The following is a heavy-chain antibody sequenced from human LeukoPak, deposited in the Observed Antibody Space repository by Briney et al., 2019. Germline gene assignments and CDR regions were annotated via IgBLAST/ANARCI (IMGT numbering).Heavy chain of an antibody. V-gene: IGHV3-30*02. J-gene: IGHJ4*02. CDR3: AKDRRLYSYGNYFDY. CDR2: IRYDGSNK. Sequence: GGSLRLSCAASGFTFSSYGMHWVRQAPGKGLEWVAFIRYDGSNKYYADSVKGRFTISRDNSKNTLYLQMNSLRAEDTAVYYCAKDRRLYSYGNYFDYWGRGTLVTVSS. D-gene: IGHD5-18*01. CDR1: GFTFSSYG.